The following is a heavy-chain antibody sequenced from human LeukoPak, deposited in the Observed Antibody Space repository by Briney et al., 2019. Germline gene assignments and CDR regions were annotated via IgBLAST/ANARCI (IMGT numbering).Heavy chain of an antibody. J-gene: IGHJ3*02. CDR2: ISSSSSTM. CDR3: ARDGDTTIVNFAFDI. D-gene: IGHD3-16*02. V-gene: IGHV3-48*02. Sequence: PGGSLRLSCVASGFTFCSYSTNWVRQAPGKGLEWVSYISSSSSTMYYADSVKGRFTIPRDNAKNSLHLQLNSLRDEDTAVYYCARDGDTTIVNFAFDIWGQGTMVTVSS. CDR1: GFTFCSYS.